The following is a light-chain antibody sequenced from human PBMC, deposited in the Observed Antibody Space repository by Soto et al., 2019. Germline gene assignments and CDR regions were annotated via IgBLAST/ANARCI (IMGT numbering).Light chain of an antibody. CDR2: GNT. CDR1: SSNIGAGYD. Sequence: QSVLTQPPSVSGAPGQRVTISCTGSSSNIGAGYDVHWYHQLPGTAPKLLIFGNTNRPSGVPDRFSGSKSGTSASLAINGLQADDDAHYDCHSYDSTLSASIFGGGTEVAVL. J-gene: IGLJ2*01. V-gene: IGLV1-40*01. CDR3: HSYDSTLSASI.